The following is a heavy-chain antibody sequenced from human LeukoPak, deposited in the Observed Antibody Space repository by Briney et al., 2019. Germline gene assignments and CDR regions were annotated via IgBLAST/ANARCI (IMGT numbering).Heavy chain of an antibody. V-gene: IGHV4-39*01. CDR1: GGSISSSSYY. CDR2: IYYSGST. Sequence: PSETLSLTCTVSGGSISSSSYYWGWIRQPPGKGLEWIGSIYYSGSTYYNPSLKSRVTISVDTSKNQFSLKLSSVTAADTAVYYCARPRGYGDYFDYWDQGTLVTVSS. D-gene: IGHD4-17*01. CDR3: ARPRGYGDYFDY. J-gene: IGHJ4*02.